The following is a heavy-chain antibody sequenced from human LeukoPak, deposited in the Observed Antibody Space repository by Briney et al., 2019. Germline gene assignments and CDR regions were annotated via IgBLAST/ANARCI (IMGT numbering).Heavy chain of an antibody. CDR2: IYHSGST. D-gene: IGHD6-19*01. J-gene: IGHJ3*02. CDR1: GGSISSSNW. CDR3: ASQSSGWYFGAFDI. V-gene: IGHV4-4*02. Sequence: PSETLSLTCAVSGGSISSSNWWSWVRPPPGKGLEWIGEIYHSGSTNYNPSLKSRVTISVDKSKNQFSLKLSSVTAADTAVYYCASQSSGWYFGAFDIWGQGTMVTVSS.